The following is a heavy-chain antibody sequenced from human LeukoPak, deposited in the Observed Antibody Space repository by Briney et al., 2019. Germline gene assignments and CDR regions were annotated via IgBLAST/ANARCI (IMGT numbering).Heavy chain of an antibody. CDR3: ARGLYYYGSGSHNWFDP. V-gene: IGHV1-18*01. J-gene: IGHJ5*02. D-gene: IGHD3-10*01. CDR2: ISAYNGNT. CDR1: GYTFTSYA. Sequence: GASVKVSCKASGYTFTSYAISWVRQAPGQGLEWLGWISAYNGNTNYAQKLQGRVTMTTDTSTSTAYMELTSLRSDDTAVYYCARGLYYYGSGSHNWFDPWGQGTLVTVSS.